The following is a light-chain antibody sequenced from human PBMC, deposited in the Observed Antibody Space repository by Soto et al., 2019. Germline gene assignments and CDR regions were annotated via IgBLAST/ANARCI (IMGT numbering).Light chain of an antibody. CDR3: QQYDTSPRT. CDR1: QSVSSNY. Sequence: EVMLTQSPGTLSLSPGERVTLSCRASQSVSSNYLAWYQQKSGQAPRLLIYGASNRATGIPDRFSGSGSGTDFTLTIRRLEPEDFAVYYCQQYDTSPRTFGQGTKVEFK. J-gene: IGKJ1*01. CDR2: GAS. V-gene: IGKV3-20*01.